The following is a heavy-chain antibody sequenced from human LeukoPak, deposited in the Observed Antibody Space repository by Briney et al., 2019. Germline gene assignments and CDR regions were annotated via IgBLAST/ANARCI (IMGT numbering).Heavy chain of an antibody. J-gene: IGHJ4*02. CDR3: TRESAVNPSASLGY. D-gene: IGHD3-16*01. V-gene: IGHV3-74*01. CDR1: GFTLGNYW. CDR2: IKFDGSLT. Sequence: GGSLRLSCAASGFTLGNYWLHWVRQAPGKGLVWVSRIKFDGSLTNYADSVRGRFTVSRDNAKNTLYLQMNSLSAEDSAIYYCTRESAVNPSASLGYWGQGTLVTVSS.